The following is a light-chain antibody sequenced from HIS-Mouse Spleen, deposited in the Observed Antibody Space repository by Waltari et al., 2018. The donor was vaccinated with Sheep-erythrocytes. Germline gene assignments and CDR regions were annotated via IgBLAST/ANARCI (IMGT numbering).Light chain of an antibody. CDR3: SSYTSSSTLVV. J-gene: IGLJ3*02. CDR1: RGDVGCSNY. V-gene: IGLV2-14*03. Sequence: QSALTQPASVSGSPGQSITISCTGTRGDVGCSNYVSWYQQHPGKAPKLMIYDVSNRPSGVSNRFSGSKSGNTASLTISGLQAEDEADYYCSSYTSSSTLVVFGGGTKLTVL. CDR2: DVS.